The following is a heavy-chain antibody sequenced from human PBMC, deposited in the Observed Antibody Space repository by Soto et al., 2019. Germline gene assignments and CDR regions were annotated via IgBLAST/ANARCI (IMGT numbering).Heavy chain of an antibody. CDR1: GFTFSDFA. V-gene: IGHV3-23*01. J-gene: IGHJ4*02. CDR2: ISEGGGTP. Sequence: GGSLRLSCAASGFTFSDFAMSWIRQAPGKGLEWVSTISEGGGTPFYADSVKGRFTISRDNSRNTLHLQMTTLRAEDTAVYFCAKRNRYYFDSWGQGSLVTVSS. CDR3: AKRNRYYFDS.